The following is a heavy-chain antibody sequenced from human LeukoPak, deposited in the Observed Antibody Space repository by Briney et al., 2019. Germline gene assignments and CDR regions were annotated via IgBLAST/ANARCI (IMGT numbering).Heavy chain of an antibody. CDR2: ISSSSGYT. CDR3: ARGVSSSWYYFDY. V-gene: IGHV3-11*06. D-gene: IGHD6-13*01. J-gene: IGHJ4*02. CDR1: GFTFSDYY. Sequence: PGGSLRLSCAASGFTFSDYYMSWIRQAPGKGLEWVSYISSSSGYTNYADSVKGRFTISRDNAKNLLYLQMNSLRAEDTAVYYCARGVSSSWYYFDYWGQGTLVTVSS.